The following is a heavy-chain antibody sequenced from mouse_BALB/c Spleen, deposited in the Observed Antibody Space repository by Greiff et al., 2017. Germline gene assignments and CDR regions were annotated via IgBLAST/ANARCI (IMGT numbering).Heavy chain of an antibody. Sequence: EVQLQESGPGLVKPSQSLSLTCSVTGYSITSGYYWNWIRQFPGNKLEWMGYISYDGSNNYNPSLKNRISITRDTSKNQFFLKLNSVTTEDTATYYCAIYYGYDVNYWGQGTTLTVSS. CDR1: GYSITSGYY. CDR2: ISYDGSN. J-gene: IGHJ2*01. CDR3: AIYYGYDVNY. D-gene: IGHD2-2*01. V-gene: IGHV3-6*02.